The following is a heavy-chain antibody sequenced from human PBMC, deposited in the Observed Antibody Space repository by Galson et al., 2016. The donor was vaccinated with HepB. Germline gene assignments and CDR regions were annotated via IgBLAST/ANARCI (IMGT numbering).Heavy chain of an antibody. CDR1: GFTLSGYW. D-gene: IGHD6-19*01. Sequence: SLRLSCAASGFTLSGYWMHWVRQAPGKGLVWVSRIHSDGSSTNYADSVKGRFTISRDNAKNTLYLQMNSLRAEDTAVYYCARRIVAGTGNYGMDVWGQGTTVTLPS. CDR2: IHSDGSST. CDR3: ARRIVAGTGNYGMDV. J-gene: IGHJ6*02. V-gene: IGHV3-74*01.